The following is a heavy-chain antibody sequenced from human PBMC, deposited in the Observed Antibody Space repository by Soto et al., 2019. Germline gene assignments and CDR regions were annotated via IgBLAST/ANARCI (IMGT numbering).Heavy chain of an antibody. J-gene: IGHJ5*02. Sequence: GGSLRLSCAASGFTFTSYGMHWVRQAPGKGLEWVAFIWYDGSNKYYSDSVKGRFTISRDNSKNTLFLQMDSLRADDTAVYYCARGFAVPLGYFDPWGQGTPVTVSS. CDR1: GFTFTSYG. CDR2: IWYDGSNK. V-gene: IGHV3-33*08. D-gene: IGHD6-19*01. CDR3: ARGFAVPLGYFDP.